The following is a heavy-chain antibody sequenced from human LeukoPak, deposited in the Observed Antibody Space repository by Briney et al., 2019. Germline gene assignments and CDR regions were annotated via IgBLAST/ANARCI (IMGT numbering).Heavy chain of an antibody. Sequence: XPLTXXXSGXSXXSYYWXWIRQPPGKGLEWIGYIYYSGSTNYNPSLKSRVTISVDTSKNQFSLKLSSVTAADTAVYYCARDRGVVTATYDAFDIWGQGTMVTVSS. CDR3: ARDRGVVTATYDAFDI. D-gene: IGHD2-21*02. CDR1: GXSXXSYY. J-gene: IGHJ3*02. V-gene: IGHV4-59*01. CDR2: IYYSGST.